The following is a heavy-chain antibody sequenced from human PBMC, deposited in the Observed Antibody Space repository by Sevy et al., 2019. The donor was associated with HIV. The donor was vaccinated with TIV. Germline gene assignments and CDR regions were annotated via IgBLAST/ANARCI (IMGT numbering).Heavy chain of an antibody. J-gene: IGHJ4*02. CDR2: ISWNSGSI. D-gene: IGHD3-22*01. Sequence: GGSLRLSCAASGFTFDDYAMDWVRQAPGKGLEWVSGISWNSGSIGYADSVKGRFTISRDNAKNSLYLQMNSLRAEDTALYYCANDINYYDSSGEFDYWGQGTLVTVSS. CDR1: GFTFDDYA. CDR3: ANDINYYDSSGEFDY. V-gene: IGHV3-9*01.